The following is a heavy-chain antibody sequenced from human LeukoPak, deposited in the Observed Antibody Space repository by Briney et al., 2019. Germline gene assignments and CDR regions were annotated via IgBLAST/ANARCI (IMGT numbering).Heavy chain of an antibody. CDR3: ARGIDYDWRPFDY. CDR1: GFIFNDYY. CDR2: TRNKANSYTT. D-gene: IGHD4-17*01. V-gene: IGHV3-72*01. Sequence: GGSLRLSCAASGFIFNDYYMDWVRQAPGKGLEWVGRTRNKANSYTTEYAASVKGRFIISRDASKDSLYLQINSLKTEETAVYYCARGIDYDWRPFDYWGQGTLVTVSS. J-gene: IGHJ4*02.